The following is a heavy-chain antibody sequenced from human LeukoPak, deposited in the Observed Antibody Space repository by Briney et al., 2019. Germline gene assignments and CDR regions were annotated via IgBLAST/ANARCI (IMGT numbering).Heavy chain of an antibody. CDR1: GYTFTGYY. V-gene: IGHV1-2*02. CDR3: ARVGWEAVAGTGNFDY. D-gene: IGHD6-19*01. J-gene: IGHJ4*02. CDR2: INPNSGGT. Sequence: ASVKVSCKASGYTFTGYYMHWVRQAPGQGLEWMGWINPNSGGTNYAQKLQGRVTMTTDTSTSTAYMELRSLRSDDTAVYYCARVGWEAVAGTGNFDYWGQGTLVTVSS.